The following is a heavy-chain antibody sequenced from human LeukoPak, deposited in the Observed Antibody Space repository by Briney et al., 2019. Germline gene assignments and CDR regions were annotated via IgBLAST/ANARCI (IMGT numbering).Heavy chain of an antibody. CDR1: GGSFSPYY. V-gene: IGHV4-34*01. CDR3: ARGGFYCGGDCYVDY. D-gene: IGHD2-21*02. Sequence: SETLSLTCTVYGGSFSPYYWSWIRQPPGKGLEWIGEINHSGSTNYNPSLKSRVTISVDTSKNQFSLRLSSVTAADTAVYYCARGGFYCGGDCYVDYWGQGTLVTVSS. J-gene: IGHJ4*02. CDR2: INHSGST.